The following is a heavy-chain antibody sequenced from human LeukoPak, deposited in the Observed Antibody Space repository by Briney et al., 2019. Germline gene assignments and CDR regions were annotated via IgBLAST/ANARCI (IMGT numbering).Heavy chain of an antibody. J-gene: IGHJ5*02. CDR2: IKEDGSDK. V-gene: IGHV3-7*03. Sequence: GGSLRLSCVASGYPFSKYWMSWVRQAPGKGLEWVANIKEDGSDKYYVDSVKGRFTISRDNAKNSLCLQMNSLRVEDTAVYYCARDDYSASDHWGQGTLVTVSS. CDR3: ARDDYSASDH. CDR1: GYPFSKYW. D-gene: IGHD4/OR15-4a*01.